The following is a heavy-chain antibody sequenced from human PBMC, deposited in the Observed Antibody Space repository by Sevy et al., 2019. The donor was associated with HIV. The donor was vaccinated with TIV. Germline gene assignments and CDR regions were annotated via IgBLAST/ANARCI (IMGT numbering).Heavy chain of an antibody. D-gene: IGHD1-7*01. CDR1: GDSGSSSSAA. V-gene: IGHV6-1*01. CDR3: ARGDELNSYYYGMDV. Sequence: QSQTLSLTCAISGDSGSSSSAAWNWFRQSPSRGLEWLGRTYYRSKWYSDYEVSVKGRVTINPDTSKNQFSLHLESVTPEDTAVYFCARGDELNSYYYGMDVWGQGTTVTVSS. J-gene: IGHJ6*02. CDR2: TYYRSKWYS.